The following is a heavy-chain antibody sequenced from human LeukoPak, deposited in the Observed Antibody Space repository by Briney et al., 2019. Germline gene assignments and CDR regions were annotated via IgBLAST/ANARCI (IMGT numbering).Heavy chain of an antibody. CDR3: ARSRTGNYFDY. CDR2: ISSGSSTI. D-gene: IGHD2-8*02. Sequence: GGSLRLPCAASGFAFSGYSMNWVRQAPGKGLEWVSYISSGSSTIFYADSVKGRFTISRDNAKSSLFLQMNSLRAEDTAVYYCARSRTGNYFDYWGQGTLVTVSS. V-gene: IGHV3-48*01. J-gene: IGHJ4*02. CDR1: GFAFSGYS.